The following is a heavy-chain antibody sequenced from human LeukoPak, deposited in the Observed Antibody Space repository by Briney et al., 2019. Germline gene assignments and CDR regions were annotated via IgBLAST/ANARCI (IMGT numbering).Heavy chain of an antibody. Sequence: GGSLRLSCAASGLTFNSYAMHWVRQAPGKGLEWVAVISYDGSNKYYADSVKGRFTISRDNSKNTLYLQMNSLRAEDTAVYYCARDRILWFGEPLYGMDVWGNGTTVTVSS. CDR3: ARDRILWFGEPLYGMDV. V-gene: IGHV3-30*04. CDR1: GLTFNSYA. D-gene: IGHD3-10*01. J-gene: IGHJ6*04. CDR2: ISYDGSNK.